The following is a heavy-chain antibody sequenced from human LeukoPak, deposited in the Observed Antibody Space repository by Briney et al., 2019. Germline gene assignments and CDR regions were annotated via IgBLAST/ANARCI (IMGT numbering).Heavy chain of an antibody. J-gene: IGHJ4*02. V-gene: IGHV5-10-1*01. Sequence: GESLRISCKGSGYSFTSYWISWVRQMPGKGLEWMGRIDPSDSYTNYSPSFQGHVTISADKSISTAYLQWSSLKASDTAMYYCARQGLLWFGELLPPFDYWGQETLVTVSS. D-gene: IGHD3-10*01. CDR3: ARQGLLWFGELLPPFDY. CDR2: IDPSDSYT. CDR1: GYSFTSYW.